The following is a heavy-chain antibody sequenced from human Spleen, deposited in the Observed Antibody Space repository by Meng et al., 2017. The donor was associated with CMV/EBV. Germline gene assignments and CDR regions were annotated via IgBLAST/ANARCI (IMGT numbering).Heavy chain of an antibody. CDR3: AHRNTASNKNLFDY. CDR2: IYWDDDK. CDR1: GFSLSTSGVG. V-gene: IGHV2-5*02. D-gene: IGHD5-18*01. Sequence: FSGFSLSTSGVGVGWIRPPPGKALEWLALIYWDDDKRYSPSLKSRLTITKDTSKNQVVLRMTNMDPVDTATYYCAHRNTASNKNLFDYWGQGTLVTVSS. J-gene: IGHJ4*02.